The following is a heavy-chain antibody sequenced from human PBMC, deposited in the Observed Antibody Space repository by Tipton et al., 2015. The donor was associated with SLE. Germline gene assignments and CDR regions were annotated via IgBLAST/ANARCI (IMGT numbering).Heavy chain of an antibody. Sequence: TLSLTCTVSGGSVSSGSYYWSWIRQPPGKGLEWIGYIYYSGSTNYNPSLKSRVTISVDTSKNQFSLKLSSVAAADTAVYYCARDGGILHPGYYYYYGMDVWGQGTTVTVSS. V-gene: IGHV4-61*01. CDR2: IYYSGST. J-gene: IGHJ6*02. D-gene: IGHD1-14*01. CDR1: GGSVSSGSYY. CDR3: ARDGGILHPGYYYYYGMDV.